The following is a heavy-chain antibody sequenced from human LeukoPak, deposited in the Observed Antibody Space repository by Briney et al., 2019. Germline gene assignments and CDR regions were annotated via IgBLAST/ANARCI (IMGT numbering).Heavy chain of an antibody. CDR1: GGSISSYY. Sequence: PSETLSLTCTVSGGSISSYYWSWTRQPPGKGLEWIGYIYYSGSTNYNPSLKSRVTISVDTSKNQFSLKLSSVTAADTAVYYCARDSNSGGINASMRYYYYGMDVWGQGTTVTVSS. D-gene: IGHD1-26*01. J-gene: IGHJ6*02. CDR3: ARDSNSGGINASMRYYYYGMDV. V-gene: IGHV4-59*01. CDR2: IYYSGST.